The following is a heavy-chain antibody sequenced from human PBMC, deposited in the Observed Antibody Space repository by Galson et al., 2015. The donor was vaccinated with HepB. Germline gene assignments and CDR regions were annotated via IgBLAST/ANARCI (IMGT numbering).Heavy chain of an antibody. Sequence: TLSLTCTVSGGSISSGSYYWSWIRQPAGKGLEWIGRIYTSGSTNYNPSLKSRVTISVDTSKNQFSLKLSSVTAADTAVYYCATGGVRGVPNAFDIWGQGTMVTVSS. CDR1: GGSISSGSYY. CDR3: ATGGVRGVPNAFDI. J-gene: IGHJ3*02. CDR2: IYTSGST. V-gene: IGHV4-61*02. D-gene: IGHD3-10*01.